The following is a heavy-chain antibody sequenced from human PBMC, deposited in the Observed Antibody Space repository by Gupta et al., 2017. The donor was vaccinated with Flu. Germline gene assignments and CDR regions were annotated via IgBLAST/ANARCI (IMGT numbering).Heavy chain of an antibody. V-gene: IGHV3-7*01. D-gene: IGHD1-26*01. CDR3: ARDSGNFHIDY. CDR2: IKQDESER. CDR1: GFTFSSYW. Sequence: EVLLVESGGGLVQPGGSLRLSCAASGFTFSSYWMSWVRQAPGEGLEWVANIKQDESERHYGDSVRGRFIISRDNAKNSQYLQMNNLRAEDTAVYFCARDSGNFHIDYWGQGTLVTVS. J-gene: IGHJ4*02.